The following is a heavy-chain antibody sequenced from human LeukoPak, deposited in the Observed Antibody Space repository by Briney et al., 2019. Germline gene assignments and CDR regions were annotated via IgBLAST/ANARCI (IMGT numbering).Heavy chain of an antibody. CDR1: GYTFTGYF. J-gene: IGHJ4*02. V-gene: IGHV1-2*02. D-gene: IGHD6-6*01. CDR2: INPNIGAT. CDR3: ARAGIAARPFDY. Sequence: ASVKVSCKASGYTFTGYFMHWVRQAPGQGIEWMGWINPNIGATKYARKFQGRVTMTRDTSISTAYMELSRLRSDDTAVYYCARAGIAARPFDYWGQGTLVTVSS.